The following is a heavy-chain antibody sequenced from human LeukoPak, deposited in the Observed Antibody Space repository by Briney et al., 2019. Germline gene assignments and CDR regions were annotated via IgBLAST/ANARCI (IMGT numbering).Heavy chain of an antibody. CDR1: GGTFSSYA. V-gene: IGHV1-69*05. CDR2: IIPIFGTA. D-gene: IGHD3-22*01. J-gene: IGHJ4*02. Sequence: SVKVSCKASGGTFSSYAISWVRQAPGQGLEWMGGIIPIFGTANYAQKFQGRVTITTDESTSTAYIELSSLRSEDTAVYYCARGMSPARYSSGYYSKGGLDYWAREPWSPSPQ. CDR3: ARGMSPARYSSGYYSKGGLDY.